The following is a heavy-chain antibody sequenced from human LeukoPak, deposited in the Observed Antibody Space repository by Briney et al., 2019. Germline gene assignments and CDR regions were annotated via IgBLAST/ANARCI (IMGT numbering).Heavy chain of an antibody. J-gene: IGHJ4*02. CDR1: GYTFTSFP. V-gene: IGHV7-4-1*02. D-gene: IGHD3-9*01. Sequence: ASVKVSCKPSGYTFTSFPINWVRQAPGQGLEWMGWINTTTGNPAYAQGLTGQFVFSLDTSVSTAYLQITSLKAEDIGVYYCARGHDTTGYFAYWGQGSLVTVSS. CDR3: ARGHDTTGYFAY. CDR2: INTTTGNP.